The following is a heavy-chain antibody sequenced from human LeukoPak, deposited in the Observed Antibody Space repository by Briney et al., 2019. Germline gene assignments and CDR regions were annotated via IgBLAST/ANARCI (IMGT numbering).Heavy chain of an antibody. J-gene: IGHJ4*02. D-gene: IGHD3-22*01. V-gene: IGHV4-34*01. CDR2: INHSGST. Sequence: KPSETLSLTCAVYGGSFSGYYWSWIRQPPGKGLEWIGEINHSGSTNYNPSLKSRVTMSVDTSKNQFSLKLSSVTAADTAVYYCARGADSSGEDYFDYWGQGTLVTVSS. CDR1: GGSFSGYY. CDR3: ARGADSSGEDYFDY.